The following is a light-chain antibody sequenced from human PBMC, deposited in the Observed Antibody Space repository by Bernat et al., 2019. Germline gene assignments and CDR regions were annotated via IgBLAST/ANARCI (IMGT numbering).Light chain of an antibody. Sequence: EIVLTQSPDTLSLSPGERATLSCRASQSISTYLAWYQQRPGLPPRLLIYDASRRVTGIPTRFTGSGSGTDFTLTIDSLEAEDFAVYYCQQRTNSPPFIFGGGTRVDIK. J-gene: IGKJ4*01. CDR2: DAS. V-gene: IGKV3-11*01. CDR1: QSISTY. CDR3: QQRTNSPPFI.